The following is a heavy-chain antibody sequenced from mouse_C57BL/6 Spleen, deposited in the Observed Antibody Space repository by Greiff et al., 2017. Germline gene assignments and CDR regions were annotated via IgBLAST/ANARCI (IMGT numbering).Heavy chain of an antibody. J-gene: IGHJ2*01. D-gene: IGHD3-2*02. Sequence: QVQLQQPGAELVKPGASVKLSCKASGYTFTSYWMHWVKQRPGQGLEWIGMIHPNSGSTNYNEKFKSKATLTVDKSSSTAYMQLSSLTSEDSAVYYCAREWGTAQAYFDYWGQGTTLTVSS. CDR2: IHPNSGST. CDR3: AREWGTAQAYFDY. CDR1: GYTFTSYW. V-gene: IGHV1-64*01.